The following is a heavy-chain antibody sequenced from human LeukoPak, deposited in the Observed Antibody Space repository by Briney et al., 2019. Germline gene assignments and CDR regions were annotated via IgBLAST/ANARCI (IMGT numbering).Heavy chain of an antibody. D-gene: IGHD2-15*01. CDR2: IYYSGST. V-gene: IGHV4-39*01. CDR3: ARHGGLVFVVQAFDP. Sequence: PSETLSLTCTVSGDSINSSNYYWAWIRQPPGTGLEWIGSIYYSGSTYYNPSLKSRLTISIDASRNQFSLKLTSVTAADTAVYFCARHGGLVFVVQAFDPWSQGTLVTVSS. J-gene: IGHJ5*02. CDR1: GDSINSSNYY.